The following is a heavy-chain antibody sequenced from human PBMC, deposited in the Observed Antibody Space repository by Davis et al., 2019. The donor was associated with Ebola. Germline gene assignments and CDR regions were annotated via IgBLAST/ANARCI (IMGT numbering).Heavy chain of an antibody. CDR2: IYSGGST. CDR3: ARDQGIFGVGLDAFDI. V-gene: IGHV3-53*01. J-gene: IGHJ3*02. CDR1: GFTVSSNY. D-gene: IGHD3-3*01. Sequence: GESLKISCAASGFTVSSNYMSWVRQAPGKGLEWVSVIYSGGSTYYADSVKGRFTISRDNSKNTLYLQMNSLRAEDTAVYYCARDQGIFGVGLDAFDIWGQGTMVTVSS.